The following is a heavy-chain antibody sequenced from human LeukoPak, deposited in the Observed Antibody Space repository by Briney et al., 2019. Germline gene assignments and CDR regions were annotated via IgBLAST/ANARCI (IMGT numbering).Heavy chain of an antibody. D-gene: IGHD5-18*01. CDR1: GGSFSGYY. Sequence: SETLSLTCAVYGGSFSGYYWSWIRQPPGKGLEWIGEINHSGSTNYNPSLKSRVTISVDTSKNQFSLKLSSVTAADTAVYYCARDRGYSYGREFDPWGQGTLVTVSS. J-gene: IGHJ5*02. CDR2: INHSGST. CDR3: ARDRGYSYGREFDP. V-gene: IGHV4-34*01.